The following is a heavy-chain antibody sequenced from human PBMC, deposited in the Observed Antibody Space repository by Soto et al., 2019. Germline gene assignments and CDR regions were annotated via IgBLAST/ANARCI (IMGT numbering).Heavy chain of an antibody. J-gene: IGHJ4*02. CDR1: GFTFSNYA. CDR3: AKLGSSSWSPHYYFDY. D-gene: IGHD2-2*01. Sequence: GGSLRLSCAASGFTFSNYAMGWVRQNPGKGLEWVSAITGSGSDTYYVDSVKGRFTISRDNSENTLYLQTNSLRAEDTAIYYCAKLGSSSWSPHYYFDYWGQGTLVTVSS. CDR2: ITGSGSDT. V-gene: IGHV3-23*01.